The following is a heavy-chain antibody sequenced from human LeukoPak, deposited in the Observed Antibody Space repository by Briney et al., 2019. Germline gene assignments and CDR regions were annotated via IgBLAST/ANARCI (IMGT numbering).Heavy chain of an antibody. Sequence: SETLSLTCTVSGGSISSSSYYWGWIRQPPGKGLEWIGSIYYSGSTYYNPSLKSRVTISVDTSKNQFSLKLSSVTAADTAVYYCARDTHKQPVYSGYDGIAVAGYFDYWGQGTLVTVSS. CDR3: ARDTHKQPVYSGYDGIAVAGYFDY. D-gene: IGHD6-19*01. J-gene: IGHJ4*02. CDR2: IYYSGST. V-gene: IGHV4-39*07. CDR1: GGSISSSSYY.